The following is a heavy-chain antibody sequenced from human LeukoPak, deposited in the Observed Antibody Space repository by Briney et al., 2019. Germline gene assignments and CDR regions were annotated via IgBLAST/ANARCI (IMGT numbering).Heavy chain of an antibody. Sequence: KPSETLSLTCAVYGGSFSGYYWSWIRQPPGKGLEWIGEINHSGSTNYNPSLKSRVTISVDTSKNQFSLKLSSVTAADTAVYYCARYSYGYAPFDYWGQGTLVTVSS. CDR3: ARYSYGYAPFDY. CDR1: GGSFSGYY. J-gene: IGHJ4*02. CDR2: INHSGST. V-gene: IGHV4-34*01. D-gene: IGHD5-18*01.